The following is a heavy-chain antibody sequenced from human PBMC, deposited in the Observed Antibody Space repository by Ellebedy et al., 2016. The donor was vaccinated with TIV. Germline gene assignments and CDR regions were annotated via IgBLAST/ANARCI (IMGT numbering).Heavy chain of an antibody. D-gene: IGHD1-26*01. V-gene: IGHV3-11*01. Sequence: GESLKISCAASGFTFSDCYMSWIRQAPGKGLEWISDISSSGSTIYYADSVKGRFTISRDNAKNSLYLQMNSLRAEDTAVYYCARDARFIDHQHNWFDPWGQGTLVTVSS. CDR1: GFTFSDCY. J-gene: IGHJ5*02. CDR2: ISSSGSTI. CDR3: ARDARFIDHQHNWFDP.